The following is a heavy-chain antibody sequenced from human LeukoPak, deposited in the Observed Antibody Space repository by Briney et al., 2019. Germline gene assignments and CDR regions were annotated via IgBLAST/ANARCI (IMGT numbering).Heavy chain of an antibody. CDR1: GGTFSSYA. J-gene: IGHJ6*02. V-gene: IGHV1-69*04. CDR3: AKRGYSGYDDYYYGMDV. CDR2: IIPIFGIA. Sequence: SVKVSCKACGGTFSSYAISWVRQAPGQGLEWMGRIIPIFGIANYAQKFQGRVTITADKSTSTAYMELSSLRSEDTAVYYCAKRGYSGYDDYYYGMDVWGQGTTVTVSS. D-gene: IGHD5-12*01.